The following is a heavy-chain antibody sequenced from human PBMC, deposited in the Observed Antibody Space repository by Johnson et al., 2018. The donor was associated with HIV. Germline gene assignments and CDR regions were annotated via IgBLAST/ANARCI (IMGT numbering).Heavy chain of an antibody. CDR2: LYSGGNT. D-gene: IGHD6-13*01. CDR1: GFSVSNNY. CDR3: ARDGESQQLPLGDAFDV. Sequence: EVQLVESGGGLVQPGGSLRLSCGASGFSVSNNYMNWVRQAPGKGLEWVSVLYSGGNTYYADSVRGRFTISRDNSKNTLYLQMNSLRAEDTAVYYCARDGESQQLPLGDAFDVWGQGTMVTVSS. V-gene: IGHV3-66*01. J-gene: IGHJ3*01.